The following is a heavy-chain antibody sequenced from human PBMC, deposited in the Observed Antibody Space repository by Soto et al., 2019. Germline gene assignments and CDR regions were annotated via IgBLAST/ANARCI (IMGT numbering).Heavy chain of an antibody. CDR1: GYTFTNYG. CDR3: ARDRDSGSFLGLFAY. V-gene: IGHV1-18*04. CDR2: ISGYNGNT. Sequence: QVQLVQSGAEVTKPGASVKVSCKASGYTFTNYGISWVRQAPGQGLEWMGWISGYNGNTNYAQKLQGRVTLTTDTSTNTAYMEVRSLRSDDTAVYYCARDRDSGSFLGLFAYWGQGTLVTVSS. D-gene: IGHD1-26*01. J-gene: IGHJ4*02.